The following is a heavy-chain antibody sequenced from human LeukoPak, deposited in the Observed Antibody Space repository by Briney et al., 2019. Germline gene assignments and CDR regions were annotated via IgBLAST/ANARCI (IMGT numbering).Heavy chain of an antibody. Sequence: SETLSLTCAVYGGSFTDYYWSWIRRPPGKGLEWIGEINHSGYTNYNPSLKSRVSVSVDTSKNQFSLKLSSVTAADTAVYYCARGKGSGWTFDYWGQGTLVTVSS. CDR2: INHSGYT. V-gene: IGHV4-34*01. J-gene: IGHJ4*02. D-gene: IGHD6-19*01. CDR3: ARGKGSGWTFDY. CDR1: GGSFTDYY.